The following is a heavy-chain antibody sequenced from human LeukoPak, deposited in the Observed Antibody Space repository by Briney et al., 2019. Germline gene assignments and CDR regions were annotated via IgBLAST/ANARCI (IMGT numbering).Heavy chain of an antibody. CDR1: GGSISGYY. J-gene: IGHJ5*02. CDR3: ARGCSAGTPHNWFDP. Sequence: SETLSLTCTVSGGSISGYYWSWIRQPPGKGLEWVGYIYYSGSTNYNPSLKSRVTISVDTSKNQFSLKLSSVTAADTAVYYCARGCSAGTPHNWFDPWGQGTLVTVSS. CDR2: IYYSGST. D-gene: IGHD6-13*01. V-gene: IGHV4-59*01.